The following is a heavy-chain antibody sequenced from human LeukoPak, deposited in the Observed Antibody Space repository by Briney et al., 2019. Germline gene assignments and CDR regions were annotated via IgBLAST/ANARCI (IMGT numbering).Heavy chain of an antibody. D-gene: IGHD3-9*01. CDR3: VRHGVTTTGYFWD. Sequence: MPSDSLSLTCTVSGGSIGNTTFYWGWIRQPPGKGLEWIVTIYYSGSTYYNPSLKSRVTVSIDTSKNQFSLKLSSVTATDTAVYYCVRHGVTTTGYFWDWGQGTLVTVSS. CDR2: IYYSGST. CDR1: GGSIGNTTFY. J-gene: IGHJ4*02. V-gene: IGHV4-39*01.